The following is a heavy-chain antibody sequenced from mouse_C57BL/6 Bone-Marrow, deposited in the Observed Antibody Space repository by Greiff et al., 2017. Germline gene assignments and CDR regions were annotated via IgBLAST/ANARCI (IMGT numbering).Heavy chain of an antibody. CDR1: GYSFTGYF. Sequence: VQLKESGPELVKPGDSVKISCKASGYSFTGYFMNWVMQSHGKSLEWIGRINPYNGDTFYNQQFKGKATLTVDKSSSTAHMELRSLTSEDSAVYYCARVDYDVSWYFDVWGTGTTVTVSS. V-gene: IGHV1-20*01. CDR3: ARVDYDVSWYFDV. J-gene: IGHJ1*03. CDR2: INPYNGDT. D-gene: IGHD2-4*01.